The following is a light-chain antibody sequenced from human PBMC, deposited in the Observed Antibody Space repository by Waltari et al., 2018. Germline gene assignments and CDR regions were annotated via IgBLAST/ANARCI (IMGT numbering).Light chain of an antibody. V-gene: IGLV1-40*01. J-gene: IGLJ6*01. CDR3: QSYDSSLSV. CDR1: SSNIGAGYD. CDR2: GNS. Sequence: QSVLTQPPSVSGAPGQRVTISCTGSSSNIGAGYDVHWSRQLPGTAPNLLISGNSNRPSGVPGRFSGSKSGTSASLASTGLQAEDEADYYCQSYDSSLSVFGSGTKVTVL.